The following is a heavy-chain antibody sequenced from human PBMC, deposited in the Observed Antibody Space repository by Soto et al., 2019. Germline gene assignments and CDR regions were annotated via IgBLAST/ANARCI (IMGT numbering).Heavy chain of an antibody. CDR2: MNPDNGKT. D-gene: IGHD2-2*01. J-gene: IGHJ4*02. Sequence: QVQLVQSGAEVKKPGASVKVSCKASGYTFTSNDINWVRQAPGQGPEWMGWMNPDNGKTGFAQKFHGRITTTMNTSIRTAYMELSSRRSDDTAVYFCARPLCSSTRCGPYCFDSWGQGSLVTVSS. CDR1: GYTFTSND. V-gene: IGHV1-8*01. CDR3: ARPLCSSTRCGPYCFDS.